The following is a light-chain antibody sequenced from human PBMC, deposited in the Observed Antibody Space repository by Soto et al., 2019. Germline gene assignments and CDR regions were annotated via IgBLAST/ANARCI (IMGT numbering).Light chain of an antibody. CDR2: AAS. J-gene: IGKJ4*01. CDR3: QQSYSTPLT. V-gene: IGKV1-39*01. CDR1: QSISSY. Sequence: DIQMTQSPSSLSASVGDRVTITCRASQSISSYLNWYQQKPGKAPKLLIYAASSLQSGVPSRLSGSGSGTDFTLTISSLQPEDFATDDCQQSYSTPLTFGGGTKVDIK.